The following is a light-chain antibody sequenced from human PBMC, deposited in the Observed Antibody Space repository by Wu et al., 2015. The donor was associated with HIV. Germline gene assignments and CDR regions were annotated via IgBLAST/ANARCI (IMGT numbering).Light chain of an antibody. V-gene: IGKV3-20*01. CDR2: GAS. CDR1: QSVSSSY. Sequence: EIVLTQSPGTLSLSPGERATLSCRASQSVSSSYLAWYQQKLGQAPRLLIYGASSRATGIPDRFSGSGSGTDFTLTISRLEPEDFAVYYCQQYGSSLLTFGGGTKVEMK. CDR3: QQYGSSLLT. J-gene: IGKJ4*01.